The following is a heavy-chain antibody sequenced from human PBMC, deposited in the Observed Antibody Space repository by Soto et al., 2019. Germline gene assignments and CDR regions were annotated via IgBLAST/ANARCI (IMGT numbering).Heavy chain of an antibody. D-gene: IGHD6-6*01. Sequence: PGGSLRLSCAASGFTFSSYAMHWVRQAPGKGLEWVAVISYDGSNKYYADSVKGRFTISRDNSKNTLYLQMNSLRAEDTAVYYCARDQFGIAARPYYFDYWGQGTLVTVSS. J-gene: IGHJ4*02. CDR1: GFTFSSYA. V-gene: IGHV3-30-3*01. CDR3: ARDQFGIAARPYYFDY. CDR2: ISYDGSNK.